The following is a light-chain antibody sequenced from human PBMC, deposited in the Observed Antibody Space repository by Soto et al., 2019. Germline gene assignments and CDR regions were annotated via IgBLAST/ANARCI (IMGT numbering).Light chain of an antibody. J-gene: IGLJ1*01. Sequence: GPGQRVTISCTGSSSNIGAGYDVHWYQQLPGTAPKLLIYANNNRPSGVPDRFSGSKSGTSASLAITGLQAEDEADYYCQSYDNSLSGYVFGTGTKLTVL. CDR1: SSNIGAGYD. V-gene: IGLV1-40*01. CDR3: QSYDNSLSGYV. CDR2: ANN.